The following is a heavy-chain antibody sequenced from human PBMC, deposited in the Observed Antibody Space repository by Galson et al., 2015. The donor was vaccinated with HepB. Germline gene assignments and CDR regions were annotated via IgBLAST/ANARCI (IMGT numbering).Heavy chain of an antibody. D-gene: IGHD1-7*01. J-gene: IGHJ4*02. V-gene: IGHV1-24*01. CDR2: FDPEEGET. CDR3: ANSPPPYNWNYSYFDY. Sequence: SVKVSCKVSGYTLSDLSMHWVRQAPGKGPEWMGGFDPEEGETIYAQKFQGRVSMTEDTYTDTAYMELSSLRSEDTAVYYCANSPPPYNWNYSYFDYWGQGTLVTVSS. CDR1: GYTLSDLS.